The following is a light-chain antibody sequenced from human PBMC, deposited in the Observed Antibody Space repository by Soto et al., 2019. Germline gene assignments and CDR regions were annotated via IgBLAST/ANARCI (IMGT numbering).Light chain of an antibody. V-gene: IGLV2-23*02. CDR1: SSDVGSYNL. CDR3: CSYAGSSTYV. CDR2: EVS. Sequence: QSVRTQPASVSGSPGQSITISCTGTSSDVGSYNLVSWYQQHPGKAPKLMIYEVSKRPSGVSNRFSGSKSGNTASLTISGLQAEDEADYYCCSYAGSSTYVFGTGTKVT. J-gene: IGLJ1*01.